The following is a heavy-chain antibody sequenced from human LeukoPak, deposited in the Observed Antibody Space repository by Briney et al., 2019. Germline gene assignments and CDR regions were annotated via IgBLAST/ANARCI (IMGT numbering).Heavy chain of an antibody. J-gene: IGHJ6*03. V-gene: IGHV4-39*07. CDR2: IYYTGST. Sequence: GSLRLSCAASGFTFSSYSMNWVRQAPGKGLEWIGSIYYTGSTYYNPSLKSRVTISVDTSMNQFSLRLSSVTAADTAVYYCARITGSFYFYYYMDVWGKGTTVTVSS. CDR1: GFTFSSYS. D-gene: IGHD1-26*01. CDR3: ARITGSFYFYYYMDV.